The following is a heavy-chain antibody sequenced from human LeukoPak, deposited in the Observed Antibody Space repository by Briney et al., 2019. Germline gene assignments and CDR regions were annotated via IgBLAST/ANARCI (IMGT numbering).Heavy chain of an antibody. V-gene: IGHV1-2*02. D-gene: IGHD6-13*01. CDR2: INPNSGVP. CDR1: GYTLINYY. CDR3: ARDASDYGRDSSSWFDY. Sequence: GASVKVSCKASGYTLINYYLHWVRQAPGQGLEWMGWINPNSGVPNHAQKFQGRVTVTRDTSTSTIYMELGSLRSEDTAVYYCARDASDYGRDSSSWFDYWGQGTLVTVSS. J-gene: IGHJ4*02.